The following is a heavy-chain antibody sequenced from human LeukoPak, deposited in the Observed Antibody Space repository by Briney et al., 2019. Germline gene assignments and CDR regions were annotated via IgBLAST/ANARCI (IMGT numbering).Heavy chain of an antibody. CDR1: GFTFSSYA. D-gene: IGHD2-2*01. V-gene: IGHV3-23*01. Sequence: GGSLRLSCAAFGFTFSSYAMSWVRQAPGKGLEWASAISGSGGSTYYADSVKGRFTISRDNSKNTLYLQMNSLRAEDTAVYYCAKDQVVVVPAASFDYWGQGTLVTVSS. CDR2: ISGSGGST. J-gene: IGHJ4*02. CDR3: AKDQVVVVPAASFDY.